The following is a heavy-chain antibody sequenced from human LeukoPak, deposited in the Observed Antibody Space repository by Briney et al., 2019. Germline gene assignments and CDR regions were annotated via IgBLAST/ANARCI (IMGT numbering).Heavy chain of an antibody. D-gene: IGHD3-10*01. Sequence: GGSLRLSCAASGFTFSNFWMSWVRQAPGKGLEWVATIRQDGSQKYYVDSVKGRFTISRDNAKNTLYLQMNSLRAEDTAVYYCAKDLGYYYGSGSYSAYYFDYWGQGTLVTVSS. CDR3: AKDLGYYYGSGSYSAYYFDY. CDR2: IRQDGSQK. V-gene: IGHV3-7*03. J-gene: IGHJ4*02. CDR1: GFTFSNFW.